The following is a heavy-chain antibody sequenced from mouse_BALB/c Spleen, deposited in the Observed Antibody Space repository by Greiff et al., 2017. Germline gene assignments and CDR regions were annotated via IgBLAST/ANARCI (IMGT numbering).Heavy chain of an antibody. D-gene: IGHD1-1*01. J-gene: IGHJ2*01. V-gene: IGHV1-63*02. CDR3: ARSGSSHLDY. Sequence: VQLQQSGAELVRPGTSVKLSCKASGYTFTSYWLGWVKQRPGHGLEWIGDIYPGGGYTNYNEKFKGKATLTADTSSSTAYMQLSSLTSEDSAVYCGARSGSSHLDYWGQGTTLTVSS. CDR1: GYTFTSYW. CDR2: IYPGGGYT.